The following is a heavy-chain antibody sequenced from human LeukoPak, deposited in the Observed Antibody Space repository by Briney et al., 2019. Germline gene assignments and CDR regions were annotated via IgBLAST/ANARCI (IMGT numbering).Heavy chain of an antibody. CDR3: AKDRPPDIVVVTASDY. CDR2: ISGSGDNT. D-gene: IGHD2-21*02. Sequence: GGSLRLSCAASGFTFTSYAMSWVRQAPGKGLEWVSAISGSGDNTYYADSVKGRFTISRDNSKNTLYLQMNSLRAEDTAVYYCAKDRPPDIVVVTASDYWGQGTLVTVSS. CDR1: GFTFTSYA. J-gene: IGHJ4*02. V-gene: IGHV3-23*01.